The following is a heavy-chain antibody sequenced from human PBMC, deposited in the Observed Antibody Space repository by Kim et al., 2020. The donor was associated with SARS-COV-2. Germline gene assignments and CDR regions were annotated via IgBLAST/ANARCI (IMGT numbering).Heavy chain of an antibody. D-gene: IGHD2-2*01. J-gene: IGHJ4*02. CDR1: GFTFSDYA. Sequence: GGSLRLSCAASGFTFSDYAMSWVRQTPGKGLEWVSTITGSGGPADYADSVQGRFTISRDNSKNTLYLQMNSLIAEDTALYYCTKDPSTSSPFYCDYWGQGTLVSVSS. CDR3: TKDPSTSSPFYCDY. V-gene: IGHV3-23*01. CDR2: ITGSGGPA.